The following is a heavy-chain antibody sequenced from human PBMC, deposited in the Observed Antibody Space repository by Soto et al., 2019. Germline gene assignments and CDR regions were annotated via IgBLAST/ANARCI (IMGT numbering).Heavy chain of an antibody. D-gene: IGHD3-10*01. CDR3: ARGGMSRPRWVFDY. CDR1: GFTFGSYP. V-gene: IGHV3-64*01. Sequence: EVQLVESGGGLVQPGGSLRLSCAASGFTFGSYPMHWVRQAPGKGLEYVSAISTNGDSTFYANSVKGRFTISRDNSKNTLYLQMGSLRAEDMGVYYRARGGMSRPRWVFDYWGQGTLVTASS. CDR2: ISTNGDST. J-gene: IGHJ4*02.